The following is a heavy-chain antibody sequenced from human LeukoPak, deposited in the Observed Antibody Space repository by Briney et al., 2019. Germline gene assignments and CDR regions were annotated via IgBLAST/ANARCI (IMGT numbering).Heavy chain of an antibody. V-gene: IGHV3-7*01. CDR3: ARDRTGDSGSYYGYWFDP. D-gene: IGHD1-26*01. CDR1: GFTFSSYW. Sequence: PRGSLRLSCAASGFTFSSYWMSWVRQAPGKGLEWVANIKQDGSEKYYVDSVKGRFTISRDNAKNSLYLQMNSLRAEDTAVYYCARDRTGDSGSYYGYWFDPWGQGTLVTVSS. CDR2: IKQDGSEK. J-gene: IGHJ5*02.